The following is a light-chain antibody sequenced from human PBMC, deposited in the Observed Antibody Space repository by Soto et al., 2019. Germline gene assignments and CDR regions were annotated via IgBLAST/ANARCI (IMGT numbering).Light chain of an antibody. CDR1: QSVSSSY. Sequence: EIVLTQSPGTLSLSPGERATLSCRASQSVSSSYLAWYQQKPGQAPRLLIYGASSRATGIPDRFSGSGSGTDFTLTISGLQPDDFATYYCQQYKNYPFTFGPGTKV. V-gene: IGKV3-20*01. J-gene: IGKJ3*01. CDR3: QQYKNYPFT. CDR2: GAS.